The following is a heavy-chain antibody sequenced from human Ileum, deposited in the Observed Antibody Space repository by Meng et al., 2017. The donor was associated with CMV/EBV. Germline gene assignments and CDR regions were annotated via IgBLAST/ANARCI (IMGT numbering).Heavy chain of an antibody. V-gene: IGHV3-48*03. D-gene: IGHD3-16*02. CDR1: GFTFSNYE. CDR2: ITSSGDTI. CDR3: ARGWGYRNY. J-gene: IGHJ4*02. Sequence: GGSLRPSCAASGFTFSNYEMNWVRQAPGKGLEWVSYITSSGDTIYYADSVKGRFTISRDNAKNSLYLQMNSLRAEDTAVYYCARGWGYRNYWGQGTLVTVSS.